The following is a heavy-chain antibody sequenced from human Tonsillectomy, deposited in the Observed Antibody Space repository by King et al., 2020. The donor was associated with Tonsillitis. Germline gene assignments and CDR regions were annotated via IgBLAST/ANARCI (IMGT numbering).Heavy chain of an antibody. CDR1: GFTFSDYS. CDR2: ISGGSSFI. J-gene: IGHJ4*02. Sequence: VQLVESGGGLVKPGGSLRISCAASGFTFSDYSMNWVRQAPGKGLEWVSSISGGSSFIYYADSVKGRFTISRDNAKTSLYLQMNSLRAEDTAVYYCARDGGYDGSGSYYNGPFDSWGQGTLVTVSS. CDR3: ARDGGYDGSGSYYNGPFDS. D-gene: IGHD3-10*01. V-gene: IGHV3-21*01.